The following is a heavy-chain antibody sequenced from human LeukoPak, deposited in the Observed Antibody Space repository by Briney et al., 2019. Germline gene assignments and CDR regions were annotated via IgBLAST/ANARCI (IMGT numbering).Heavy chain of an antibody. Sequence: PSETLSLTCAVYGGSFSGYYWSWIRQPPGKGLEWIGEINHSGSTNYNPSLKSRVTISVDTSKNKFSLKLSSVPAADTAVYYCARGPVKQQLVPGMRDNWFDPWGQGTLVTVSS. CDR1: GGSFSGYY. CDR2: INHSGST. CDR3: ARGPVKQQLVPGMRDNWFDP. D-gene: IGHD6-13*01. V-gene: IGHV4-34*01. J-gene: IGHJ5*02.